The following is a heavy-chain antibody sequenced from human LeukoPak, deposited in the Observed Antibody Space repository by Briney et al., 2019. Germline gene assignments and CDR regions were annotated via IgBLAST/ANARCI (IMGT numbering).Heavy chain of an antibody. Sequence: ASVKVSCKASGYTFTGYYMHWVRQAPGQGLEWMGWINPNSGGTNYAQKFQGRVTMTRDTSISTAYMGLSRLRSDDTAVYYCARLVSNRGAVGYWGQGTLVTVSS. J-gene: IGHJ4*02. CDR2: INPNSGGT. V-gene: IGHV1-2*02. D-gene: IGHD2-8*01. CDR1: GYTFTGYY. CDR3: ARLVSNRGAVGY.